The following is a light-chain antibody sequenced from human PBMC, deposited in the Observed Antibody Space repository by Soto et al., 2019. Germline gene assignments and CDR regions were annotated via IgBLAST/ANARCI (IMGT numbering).Light chain of an antibody. V-gene: IGKV3-20*01. Sequence: THSPATLSCAPGERATLSCRASQTIYSNVAWYQQRPGQAPRLLIYRASARATGIPARFSGSGSGTDFTLTISRLEPEDFAVYYCQQYGSSPRTFGQGTKV. CDR2: RAS. CDR3: QQYGSSPRT. J-gene: IGKJ1*01. CDR1: QTIYSN.